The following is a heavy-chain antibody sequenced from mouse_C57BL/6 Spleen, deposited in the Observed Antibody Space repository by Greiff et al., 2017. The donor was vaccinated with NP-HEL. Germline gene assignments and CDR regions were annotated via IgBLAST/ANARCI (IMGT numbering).Heavy chain of an antibody. CDR1: GFSITSGYY. Sequence: EVKLMESGPGLVKPSQSLSLTCSVTGFSITSGYYWNWIRQFPGNKLEWMGYISYAGSNNYNPSLKNRISITRDPSKNQFFLKLNSVTTEDTATYYCARDGGYSFAYWGQGTLVTVSA. CDR3: ARDGGYSFAY. J-gene: IGHJ3*01. CDR2: ISYAGSN. D-gene: IGHD2-3*01. V-gene: IGHV3-6*01.